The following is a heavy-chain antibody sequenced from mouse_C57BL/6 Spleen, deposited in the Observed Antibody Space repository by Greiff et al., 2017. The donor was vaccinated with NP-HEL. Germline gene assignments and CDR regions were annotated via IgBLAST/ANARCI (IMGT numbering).Heavy chain of an antibody. V-gene: IGHV5-17*01. CDR2: ISSGSSTI. CDR1: GFTFSDYG. D-gene: IGHD1-1*01. J-gene: IGHJ1*03. CDR3: ARKTTVPPYWYFDV. Sequence: EVMLVASGGGLVKPGGSLKLSCAASGFTFSDYGMHWVRQAPEKGLEWVAYISSGSSTIYYADTVKGRFTISRDNAKNTLFLQMTSLRSEDTAMYYCARKTTVPPYWYFDVWGTGTTVTVSS.